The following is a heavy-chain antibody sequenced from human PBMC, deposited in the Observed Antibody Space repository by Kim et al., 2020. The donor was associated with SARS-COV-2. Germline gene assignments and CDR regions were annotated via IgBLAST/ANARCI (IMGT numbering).Heavy chain of an antibody. J-gene: IGHJ3*02. D-gene: IGHD7-27*01. CDR3: ARDRTGECAFDI. V-gene: IGHV1-3*01. Sequence: KYSQKFQGRVTITRDTSASTAYMELSSLRSEDTAVYYCARDRTGECAFDIWGQGTMVTVSS.